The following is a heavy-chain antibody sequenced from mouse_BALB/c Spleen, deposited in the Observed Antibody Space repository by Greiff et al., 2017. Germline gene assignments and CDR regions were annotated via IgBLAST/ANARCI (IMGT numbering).Heavy chain of an antibody. CDR3: TRGVSEGYFDY. CDR2: ISSGGSYT. V-gene: IGHV5-6-4*01. J-gene: IGHJ2*01. CDR1: GFTFSSYT. Sequence: DVMLVESGGGLVKPGGSLKLSCAASGFTFSSYTMSWVRQTPEKRLEWVATISSGGSYTYYPDSVKGRFTISRDNAKNTLYLQMSSLKSEDTAMYYCTRGVSEGYFDYWGQGTTLTVSS.